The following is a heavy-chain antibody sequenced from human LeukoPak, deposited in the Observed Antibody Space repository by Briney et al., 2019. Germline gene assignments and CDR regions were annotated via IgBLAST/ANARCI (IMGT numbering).Heavy chain of an antibody. CDR3: ARDLGGFFDY. CDR1: GFTFNSYA. V-gene: IGHV3-23*01. CDR2: ISDGGGNT. J-gene: IGHJ4*02. Sequence: PGGSLRLSCAASGFTFNSYAMSWVRQAPWERLQWVSGISDGGGNTYYADSVKGRFTISRDNSKNTLYLQMNSLRAEDTAVYYCARDLGGFFDYWGQGTLVTASS. D-gene: IGHD3-16*01.